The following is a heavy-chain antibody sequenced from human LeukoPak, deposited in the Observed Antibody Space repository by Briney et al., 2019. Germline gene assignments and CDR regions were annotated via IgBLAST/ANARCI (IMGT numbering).Heavy chain of an antibody. J-gene: IGHJ4*02. CDR1: GFTFISYG. D-gene: IGHD3-16*01. Sequence: GGSLIISCAASGFTFISYGMHWVRQPPAKGLEGVAVICYDGSNKYYTDSVKGRFTISRDNSKNTLYLKMNSLRVEDTAVYYCARGPTFGGVYFDYWGQGTRVTVSS. CDR2: ICYDGSNK. V-gene: IGHV3-33*01. CDR3: ARGPTFGGVYFDY.